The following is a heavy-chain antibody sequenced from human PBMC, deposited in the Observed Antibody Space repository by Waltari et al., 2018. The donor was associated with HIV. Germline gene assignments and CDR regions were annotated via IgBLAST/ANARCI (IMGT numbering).Heavy chain of an antibody. V-gene: IGHV1-2*04. CDR3: SRSESSTWANLDF. CDR1: GFTFGAYN. D-gene: IGHD3-10*01. CDR2: INPGNGDT. J-gene: IGHJ4*02. Sequence: QVQLVQSGTEVRNPGASVTVACRTSGFTFGAYNLRWVRQAPGEGFEWVGWINPGNGDTDYAQKFQGWVTMTKGTSSNTVYRTLNRLRSDDTAIYYCSRSESSTWANLDFWGQGTLVSVSS.